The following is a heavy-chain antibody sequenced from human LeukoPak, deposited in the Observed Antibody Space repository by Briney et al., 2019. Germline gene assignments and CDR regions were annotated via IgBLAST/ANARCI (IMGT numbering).Heavy chain of an antibody. CDR3: ARDSIVGATRFDL. CDR2: INPNGGST. J-gene: IGHJ2*01. CDR1: GYTFTTYY. D-gene: IGHD1-26*01. V-gene: IGHV1-46*01. Sequence: ASVKVSCKASGYTFTTYYIHWVRQAPGQGLGWMGIINPNGGSTTYAQKFQGRVTMTRDTSTSTVYMELSSLRSEDTAVFYCARDSIVGATRFDLWGRGTLVTVSS.